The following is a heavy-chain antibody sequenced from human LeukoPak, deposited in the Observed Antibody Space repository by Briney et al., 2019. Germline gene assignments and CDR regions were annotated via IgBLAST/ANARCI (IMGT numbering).Heavy chain of an antibody. Sequence: GGSLRLSCATSGFTLDKYFIHWVRQAPGKGLDWVSPISGTSTYIDYADSVKGRFTISRDNAKNSLYLQMNSLRVEDTAVYYCATELWFGELSDYWGQGTLVTVSS. V-gene: IGHV3-21*01. CDR1: GFTLDKYF. D-gene: IGHD3-10*01. CDR2: ISGTSTYI. J-gene: IGHJ4*02. CDR3: ATELWFGELSDY.